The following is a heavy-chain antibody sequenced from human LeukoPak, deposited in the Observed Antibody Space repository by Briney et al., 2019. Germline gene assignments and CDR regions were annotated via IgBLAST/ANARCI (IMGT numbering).Heavy chain of an antibody. V-gene: IGHV3-74*01. D-gene: IGHD5-18*01. CDR3: ARGDGSYGYWDY. J-gene: IGHJ4*02. CDR2: INSDGSRT. Sequence: GGSLRLSCAASGFTFDDYAIHWVRQAPGKGLVWVSRINSDGSRTTYADSVKGRFTISRDNAKNTLYLQMNSLTAEDTAVYYCARGDGSYGYWDYWGQGTLVTVSS. CDR1: GFTFDDYA.